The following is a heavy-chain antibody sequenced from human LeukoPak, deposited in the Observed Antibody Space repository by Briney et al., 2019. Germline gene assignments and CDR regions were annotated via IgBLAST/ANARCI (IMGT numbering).Heavy chain of an antibody. J-gene: IGHJ4*02. CDR2: IYYSGST. D-gene: IGHD3-9*01. Sequence: SETLSLTCTVSGESISGFYWGWIRQPPGKGLEWIGSIYYSGSTYYNPSLKSRVTISVDTSKNQFSLKLSSVTAADTAVYYCARHAQGYYDILTGYSAGGFDYWGQGTLVTVSS. CDR3: ARHAQGYYDILTGYSAGGFDY. CDR1: GESISGFY. V-gene: IGHV4-39*01.